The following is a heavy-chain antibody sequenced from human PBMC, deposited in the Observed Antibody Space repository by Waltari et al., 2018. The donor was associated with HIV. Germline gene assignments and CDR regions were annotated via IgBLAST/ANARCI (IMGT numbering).Heavy chain of an antibody. Sequence: EVQLLESGGGLVQPGGSLRLSCAASGFAFSSYAMNWVRQAPEKGRGWVSIITSSGGHTYYPDSVKGRFTISRDNSNNAVYLQMSSLRVEDTAVYYCAKGTVTSCNDASCFPLDSWGQGTLVVVSS. CDR3: AKGTVTSCNDASCFPLDS. J-gene: IGHJ4*02. CDR2: ITSSGGHT. CDR1: GFAFSSYA. V-gene: IGHV3-23*01. D-gene: IGHD2-15*01.